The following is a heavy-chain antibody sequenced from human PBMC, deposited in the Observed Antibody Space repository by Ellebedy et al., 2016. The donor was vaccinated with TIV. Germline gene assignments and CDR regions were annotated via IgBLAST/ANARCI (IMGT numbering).Heavy chain of an antibody. V-gene: IGHV3-30*03. CDR2: ISYDGSNK. J-gene: IGHJ4*02. Sequence: GESLKISXAASGFTFSSYGMHWVRQAPGKGLEWVAVISYDGSNKFYADSVEGRFTISRDNAKKSLFLQMNSLRAEDTAVYYCATDTPGVEDFDYWGQGTLVTVSS. CDR3: ATDTPGVEDFDY. CDR1: GFTFSSYG. D-gene: IGHD2-15*01.